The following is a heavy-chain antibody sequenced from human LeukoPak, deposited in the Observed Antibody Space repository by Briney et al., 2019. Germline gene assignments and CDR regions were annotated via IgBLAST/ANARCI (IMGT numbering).Heavy chain of an antibody. CDR2: IYTGGST. D-gene: IGHD6-13*01. CDR3: ARLWRAAAGTSIYYFDY. V-gene: IGHV4-4*07. J-gene: IGHJ4*02. Sequence: SETLSLTCTVSGGSISSYYWSWIRQPAGKGLEWIGRIYTGGSTNYNPSLKSRVTMSVDTSKNQFSLKLSSVTAADTAVYYCARLWRAAAGTSIYYFDYWGQGTLVTVSS. CDR1: GGSISSYY.